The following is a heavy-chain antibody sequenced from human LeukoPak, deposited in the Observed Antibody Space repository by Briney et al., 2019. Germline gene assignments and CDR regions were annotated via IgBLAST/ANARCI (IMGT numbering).Heavy chain of an antibody. Sequence: PGGSLRLSCAASGFTFSNYGMHWVRQAPGKGLEWVAVISYDGSNKYYADSVKGRFTISRDNSKKTLYLQMNSLRAEDTAVYNCAKAALTVVAGPLDNWGQGTLVTVSS. V-gene: IGHV3-30*18. J-gene: IGHJ4*02. CDR3: AKAALTVVAGPLDN. D-gene: IGHD3-22*01. CDR2: ISYDGSNK. CDR1: GFTFSNYG.